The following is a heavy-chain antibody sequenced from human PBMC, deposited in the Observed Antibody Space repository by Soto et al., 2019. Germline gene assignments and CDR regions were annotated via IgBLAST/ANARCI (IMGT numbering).Heavy chain of an antibody. Sequence: EVQLVESGGGWVQPGRSLRLSCAASGFTFDVYAMQWVRQSPGKGLEWVSGINYNSGSVGYADSVKGRFTISRDNAKNSLHLQMNRLRAEDTAVYYCAKDISLRGWVYLVVEYWGQGTLGTVSP. J-gene: IGHJ4*02. CDR3: AKDISLRGWVYLVVEY. CDR2: INYNSGSV. D-gene: IGHD6-13*01. CDR1: GFTFDVYA. V-gene: IGHV3-9*01.